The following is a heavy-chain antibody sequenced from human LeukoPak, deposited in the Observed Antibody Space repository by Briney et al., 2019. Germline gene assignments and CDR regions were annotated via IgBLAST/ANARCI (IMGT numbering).Heavy chain of an antibody. V-gene: IGHV4-39*01. CDR2: IYYSGSI. Sequence: SETLSLTCTVSGASISGTAYYWGWVRQPPRKGLEWIGNIYYSGSIYYNASLQSRVTISIDTSKNQFSLKLSSVTAADTAVYYCARFYGSGSYYYFDYWGQGTLVTVSS. CDR1: GASISGTAYY. D-gene: IGHD3-10*01. J-gene: IGHJ4*02. CDR3: ARFYGSGSYYYFDY.